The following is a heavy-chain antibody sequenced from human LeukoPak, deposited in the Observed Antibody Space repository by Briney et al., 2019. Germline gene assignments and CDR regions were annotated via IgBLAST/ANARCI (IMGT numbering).Heavy chain of an antibody. CDR1: GFTFANYA. J-gene: IGHJ4*02. CDR2: IYSCGST. CDR3: AKGASGYSFDY. Sequence: GGSLRLSCAASGFTFANYAMSWVRQGPGKGLEWVSVIYSCGSTYYADSVKGRFTISRDNSKNTLYLQINSLGAEYTAIYYCAKGASGYSFDYWGQGTLVTVSS. V-gene: IGHV3-23*03. D-gene: IGHD5-12*01.